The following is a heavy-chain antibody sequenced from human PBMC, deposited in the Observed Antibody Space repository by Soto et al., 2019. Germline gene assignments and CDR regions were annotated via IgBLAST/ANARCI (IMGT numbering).Heavy chain of an antibody. CDR1: GYTFTSYG. V-gene: IGHV1-18*01. J-gene: IGHJ6*02. CDR3: ARDTLGSGWSATAYYYGMDV. D-gene: IGHD6-19*01. CDR2: ISAYNGNT. Sequence: QVQLVQSGAEVKKPGASVKVSCKASGYTFTSYGISWVRQAPGQGLEWMGWISAYNGNTNYAQKLQGRVTMTTDTSTSTAYMELSSLRSDDTAAYYCARDTLGSGWSATAYYYGMDVWGQGTTVTVSS.